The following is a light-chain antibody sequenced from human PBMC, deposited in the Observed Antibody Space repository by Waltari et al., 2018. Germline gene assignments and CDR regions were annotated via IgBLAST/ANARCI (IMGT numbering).Light chain of an antibody. CDR2: EVT. V-gene: IGLV2-14*01. CDR3: SSYTNSSTYV. J-gene: IGLJ1*01. CDR1: HSDVGGYNY. Sequence: QSALTQPASVSGSPGQSITISCTGTHSDVGGYNYVSWYQQRPGKSPQLLVSEVTNRPSGVSIRFSGSKSDNTASLTISGLLAEDEADYYCSSYTNSSTYVFGTGTKVTVL.